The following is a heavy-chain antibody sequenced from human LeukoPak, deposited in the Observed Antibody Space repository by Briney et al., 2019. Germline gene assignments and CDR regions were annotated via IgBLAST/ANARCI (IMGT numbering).Heavy chain of an antibody. CDR1: GGTFSSYA. CDR2: INPNSGGT. Sequence: GASVKVSCKASGGTFSSYAISWVRQAPGQGLEWMGWINPNSGGTNYAQKFQGRVTMTRDTSISTAYMELSRLRSDDTAVYYCARVEIGGSYYLGAFDIWGQGTMVTVSS. J-gene: IGHJ3*02. D-gene: IGHD1-26*01. V-gene: IGHV1-2*02. CDR3: ARVEIGGSYYLGAFDI.